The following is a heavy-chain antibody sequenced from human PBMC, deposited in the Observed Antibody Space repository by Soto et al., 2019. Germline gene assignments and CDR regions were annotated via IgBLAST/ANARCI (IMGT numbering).Heavy chain of an antibody. Sequence: QVQLVESGGGVVQPGRSLRLSCAASGFFFSSYGIHWVRQAPGKGLEWVALISYDGRNKDYADSVKGRFTISRDKSMNTLHLQMNSLIAEDTAVYYCAKDRGSAFPHPSLPDFWGQGTLVTVSS. CDR2: ISYDGRNK. J-gene: IGHJ4*02. CDR3: AKDRGSAFPHPSLPDF. D-gene: IGHD2-2*01. V-gene: IGHV3-30*18. CDR1: GFFFSSYG.